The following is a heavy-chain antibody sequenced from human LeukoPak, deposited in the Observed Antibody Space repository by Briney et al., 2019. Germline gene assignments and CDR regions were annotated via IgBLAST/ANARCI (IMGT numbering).Heavy chain of an antibody. CDR3: ASRVADDYRGYYYYYYGMDV. CDR2: IHYSGNT. Sequence: PSETLSLTCTVSGGSISSYYWSWMRQPPGKGLEWIGYIHYSGNTNYNPSLKSRVTISLGTSRTQFSLKLTSVTAADTAVYYCASRVADDYRGYYYYYYGMDVWGQGTTVTVSS. D-gene: IGHD5-12*01. CDR1: GGSISSYY. J-gene: IGHJ6*02. V-gene: IGHV4-59*08.